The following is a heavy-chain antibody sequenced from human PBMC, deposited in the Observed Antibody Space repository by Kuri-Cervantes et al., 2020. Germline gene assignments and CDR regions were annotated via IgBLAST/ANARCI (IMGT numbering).Heavy chain of an antibody. V-gene: IGHV4-30-4*08. D-gene: IGHD4-17*01. CDR2: IYDSGIT. CDR1: GDSNSCTAYY. CDR3: ARQGRRTSVTTPGRGWGWFYP. J-gene: IGHJ5*02. Sequence: LRLSCTVSGDSNSCTAYYWTWIRHFPGKGLEWIGFIYDSGITDFNPSLKSRASISQDSSKSQFSLKLKSVTGADAAVYYCARQGRRTSVTTPGRGWGWFYPWGQGIRVTVSS.